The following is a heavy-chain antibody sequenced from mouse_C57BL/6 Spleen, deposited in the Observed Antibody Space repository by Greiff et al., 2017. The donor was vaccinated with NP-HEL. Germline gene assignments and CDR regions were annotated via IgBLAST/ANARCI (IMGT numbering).Heavy chain of an antibody. CDR2: INPYNGGT. D-gene: IGHD1-1*01. J-gene: IGHJ1*03. CDR3: ARSGYYGSRDWYFDV. CDR1: GYTFTDYY. Sequence: EVMLVESGPVLVKPGASVKMSCKASGYTFTDYYMNWVKQSHGKSLEWIGVINPYNGGTSYNQKFKGKATLTVDKSSSTAYMELNSLTSEDSAVYYCARSGYYGSRDWYFDVWGTGTTVTVSS. V-gene: IGHV1-19*01.